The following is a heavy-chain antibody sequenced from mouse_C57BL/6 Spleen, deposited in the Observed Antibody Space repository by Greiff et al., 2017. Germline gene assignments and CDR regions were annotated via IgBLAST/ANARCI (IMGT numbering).Heavy chain of an antibody. V-gene: IGHV5-16*01. CDR1: GFTFSDYY. J-gene: IGHJ3*01. D-gene: IGHD1-1*01. Sequence: EVQRVESEGGLVQPGSSMKLSCTASGFTFSDYYMAWVRQVPEKGLEWVANINYDGSSTYYLDSLKSRFIISRDNAKNILYLQMSSLKSEDTATYYCASYYYGSSFAYWGQGTLVTVSA. CDR2: INYDGSST. CDR3: ASYYYGSSFAY.